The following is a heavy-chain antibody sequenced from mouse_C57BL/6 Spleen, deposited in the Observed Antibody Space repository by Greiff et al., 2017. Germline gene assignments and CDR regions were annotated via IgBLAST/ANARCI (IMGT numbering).Heavy chain of an antibody. CDR3: TTRYYGSSFYAMDD. D-gene: IGHD1-1*01. CDR1: GFNIKDDY. Sequence: VQLQQSGAELVRPGASVKLSCTASGFNIKDDYMHWVKQRPEQGLEWIGWIDPENGDTEYASKFQGKATITADTSSNTAYLQLSSLTSEDTAVYYCTTRYYGSSFYAMDDWGQGTSVTVSS. CDR2: IDPENGDT. J-gene: IGHJ4*01. V-gene: IGHV14-4*01.